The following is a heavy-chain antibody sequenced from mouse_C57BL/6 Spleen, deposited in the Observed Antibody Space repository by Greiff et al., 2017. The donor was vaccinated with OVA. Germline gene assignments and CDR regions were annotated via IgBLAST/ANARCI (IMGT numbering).Heavy chain of an antibody. Sequence: EVKLVESGGGLVKPGGSLKLSCAASGFTFSSYTMSWVRQTPEKRLEWVATISGGGGNTYYPDSVKGRFTISRYNAKNTLYLQMSSLRSEDTALYYCARHTTTVQAMDYWGQGTSVTVSS. CDR2: ISGGGGNT. V-gene: IGHV5-9*01. CDR1: GFTFSSYT. D-gene: IGHD1-1*01. J-gene: IGHJ4*01. CDR3: ARHTTTVQAMDY.